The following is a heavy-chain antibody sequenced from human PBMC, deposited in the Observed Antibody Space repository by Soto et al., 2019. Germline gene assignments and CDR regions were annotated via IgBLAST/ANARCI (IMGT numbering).Heavy chain of an antibody. V-gene: IGHV1-69*13. CDR1: GGTFSSYA. D-gene: IGHD6-13*01. Sequence: SVKVSCKASGGTFSSYAISWVRQAPGQGLEWMGGIIPIFGTANYAQKFQGRVTITADESTSTAYMELSSLRSEDTAVYYCARAGIAAAGPNDYWGQGTLVNVSS. J-gene: IGHJ4*02. CDR3: ARAGIAAAGPNDY. CDR2: IIPIFGTA.